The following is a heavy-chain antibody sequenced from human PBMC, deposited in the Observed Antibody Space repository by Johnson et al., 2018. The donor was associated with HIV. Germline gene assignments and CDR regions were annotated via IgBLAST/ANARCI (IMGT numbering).Heavy chain of an antibody. Sequence: QVQLVESGGGVVQPGRSLRLSCAASGFTFSSYAMHWVRQAPGQGLEWVAVISYDGSNKYYADSVKGRFTISRDNSKNTLYLQMNSLRAEDTAVYYCARDSDSSSWYSEFDIWGQGTMVTVSS. D-gene: IGHD6-13*01. CDR1: GFTFSSYA. V-gene: IGHV3-30-3*01. CDR3: ARDSDSSSWYSEFDI. CDR2: ISYDGSNK. J-gene: IGHJ3*02.